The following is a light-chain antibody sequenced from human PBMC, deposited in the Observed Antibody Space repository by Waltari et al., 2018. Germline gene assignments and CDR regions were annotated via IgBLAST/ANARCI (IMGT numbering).Light chain of an antibody. CDR2: DAS. Sequence: EIVLPQSPGTLSLSQGERATLSCRASQTISNYLPWYQQKPGQAPRLLLYDASSRAIGIPDRFSGSGSGTDFTLTISRLEPEDFAMYYCQQYGSSPTFGQGTKLEIK. CDR1: QTISNY. V-gene: IGKV3-20*01. CDR3: QQYGSSPT. J-gene: IGKJ2*01.